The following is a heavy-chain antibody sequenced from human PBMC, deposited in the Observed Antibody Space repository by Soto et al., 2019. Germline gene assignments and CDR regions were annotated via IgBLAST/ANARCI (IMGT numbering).Heavy chain of an antibody. V-gene: IGHV1-3*01. CDR1: GYTFTSYA. Sequence: ASVKVSCKASGYTFTSYAMHWVRQAPGQRLEWMGWISANNGNTNYAQKLQGRVTMTRNTSISTAYMELSSLRSEDTAVYYCARGRDTAMVILAHWTYQPFDYWGQGTLVTVSS. CDR2: ISANNGNT. D-gene: IGHD5-18*01. CDR3: ARGRDTAMVILAHWTYQPFDY. J-gene: IGHJ4*02.